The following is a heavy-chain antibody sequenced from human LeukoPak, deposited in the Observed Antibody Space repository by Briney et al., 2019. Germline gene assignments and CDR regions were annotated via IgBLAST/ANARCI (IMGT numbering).Heavy chain of an antibody. CDR2: IKSDGSWT. CDR1: GFSIRGYW. J-gene: IGHJ4*02. V-gene: IGHV3-74*01. CDR3: VRDGDAYDFDL. D-gene: IGHD5-12*01. Sequence: GGSLRLSCAASGFSIRGYWMHWVRQALGKGLMWVSRIKSDGSWTNYADSVRGRFTISRDNAKNTLFLQMVGLRAEDTAIYYCVRDGDAYDFDLWGQGILVTVSS.